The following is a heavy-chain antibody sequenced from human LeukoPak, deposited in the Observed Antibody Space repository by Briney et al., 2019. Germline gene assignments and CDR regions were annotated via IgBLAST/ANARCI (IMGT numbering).Heavy chain of an antibody. CDR3: ARGMGVDYGDYPFDH. CDR1: GGSISSYY. V-gene: IGHV4-59*01. Sequence: SETLSLTCTVSGGSISSYYWSWIRQPPGKGLEWIGYIYYSGSTKYNPSLKNRVTISVDTSKNQFSLKLSSVTAADTAVYYCARGMGVDYGDYPFDHWGQGTLVTVSS. J-gene: IGHJ4*02. D-gene: IGHD4-17*01. CDR2: IYYSGST.